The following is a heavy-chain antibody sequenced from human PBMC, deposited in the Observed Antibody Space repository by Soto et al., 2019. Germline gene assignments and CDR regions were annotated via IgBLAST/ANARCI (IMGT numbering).Heavy chain of an antibody. J-gene: IGHJ6*02. CDR2: INHSGST. CDR3: AARWWEDGDYTYYYYGMDV. Sequence: ETLSLTCPVSGGSISSYYWSWIRQPPGKGLEWIGEINHSGSTNYNPSLKSRVTISVDASKNQFSLKLSSVTAADTAVYHCAARWWEDGDYTYYYYGMDVWGQGTTVTVSS. D-gene: IGHD4-17*01. CDR1: GGSISSYY. V-gene: IGHV4-34*01.